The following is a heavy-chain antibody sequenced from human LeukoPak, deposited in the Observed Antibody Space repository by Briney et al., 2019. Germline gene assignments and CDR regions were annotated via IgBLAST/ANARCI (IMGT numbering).Heavy chain of an antibody. D-gene: IGHD6-13*01. Sequence: GASVKVSCKASGYTFTSYYMHWVRQAPGQGLEWMGIINPSGGSTSYAQKFQGRVTMTRDMSTSTVYMELSSLRSEDTAVYYCARAPGSCLIEMQYYFDYWGQGTLVTVSS. CDR1: GYTFTSYY. CDR2: INPSGGST. J-gene: IGHJ4*02. CDR3: ARAPGSCLIEMQYYFDY. V-gene: IGHV1-46*01.